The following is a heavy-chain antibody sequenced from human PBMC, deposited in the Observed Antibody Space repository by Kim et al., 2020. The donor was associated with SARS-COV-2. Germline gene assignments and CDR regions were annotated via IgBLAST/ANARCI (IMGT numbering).Heavy chain of an antibody. CDR2: MNPNSGNT. V-gene: IGHV1-8*01. J-gene: IGHJ6*02. CDR3: ARDKVILTGYYKRDYYYYGMDV. CDR1: GYTFTSYD. Sequence: ASVKVSCKASGYTFTSYDINWVRQATGQGLEWMGWMNPNSGNTGYAQKFQGRVTMTRNTSISTAYMELSSLRSEDTAVYYCARDKVILTGYYKRDYYYYGMDVWGQGTTVTVSS. D-gene: IGHD3-9*01.